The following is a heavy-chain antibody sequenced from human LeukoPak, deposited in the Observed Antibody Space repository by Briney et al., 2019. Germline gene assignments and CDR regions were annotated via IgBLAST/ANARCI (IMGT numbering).Heavy chain of an antibody. V-gene: IGHV3-23*01. CDR2: ISGSGGST. CDR1: GFIFSSYA. CDR3: AKDQEEGGGLDI. J-gene: IGHJ3*02. D-gene: IGHD2-15*01. Sequence: GGSLRLSCAASGFIFSSYAMSWVRHAPGKGLEWVSAISGSGGSTYYADSVKGRFTISRDNSKSTLYLQMNSLRAEHTAVYYCAKDQEEGGGLDIWGQGTMVTVSS.